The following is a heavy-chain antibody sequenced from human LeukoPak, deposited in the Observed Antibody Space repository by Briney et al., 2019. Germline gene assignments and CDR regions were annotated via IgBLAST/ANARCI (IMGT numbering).Heavy chain of an antibody. V-gene: IGHV3-33*06. CDR2: IWYDGSNK. CDR3: AKDRMEWNNRLTYYFDY. J-gene: IGHJ4*02. CDR1: GFTFSSYG. Sequence: PGGSLRLSCAASGFTFSSYGMHWVRQAPGKGLEWVAVIWYDGSNKYYADSVKGRFTISRDNSKNTLYLQMNSLRAEDTAVYYCAKDRMEWNNRLTYYFDYWGQGTLVTVSS. D-gene: IGHD1/OR15-1a*01.